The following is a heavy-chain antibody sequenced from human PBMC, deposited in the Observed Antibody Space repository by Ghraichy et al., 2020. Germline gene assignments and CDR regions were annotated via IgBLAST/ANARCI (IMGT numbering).Heavy chain of an antibody. J-gene: IGHJ1*01. Sequence: GGSLRLSCAASGFTFSSYAMSWVRQAPGKGLEWVSAISGSGGSTYYADSVKGRFTISRDNSKNTLYLQMNSLRAEDTAVYYCAKRYSGYALEATESEYFQHWGQGTLVTVSS. CDR3: AKRYSGYALEATESEYFQH. V-gene: IGHV3-23*01. CDR1: GFTFSSYA. D-gene: IGHD5-12*01. CDR2: ISGSGGST.